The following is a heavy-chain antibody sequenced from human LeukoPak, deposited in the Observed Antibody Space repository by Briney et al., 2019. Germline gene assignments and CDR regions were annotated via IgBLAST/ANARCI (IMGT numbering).Heavy chain of an antibody. CDR2: INQSGGS. CDR1: RGSFRGDN. CDR3: ARGRYGGAAD. V-gene: IGHV4-34*01. D-gene: IGHD1-1*01. J-gene: IGHJ4*02. Sequence: SEALSHTSAVHRGSFRGDNWSWIRQRPRKRLEWIGEINQSGGSDYNASLKSRVTISVDTSQNHFSLKLRYVTDADTAVYYCARGRYGGAADWGQGTLVTVSS.